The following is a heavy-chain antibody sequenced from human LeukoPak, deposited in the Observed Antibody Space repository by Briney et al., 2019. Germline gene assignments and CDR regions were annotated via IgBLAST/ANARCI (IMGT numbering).Heavy chain of an antibody. CDR3: ARAPTMVRGVTWGYFDY. D-gene: IGHD3-10*01. V-gene: IGHV1-18*01. Sequence: ASVKVSCKASGYTFTSYGISWVRQAPGQGLEWMGWISAYNGNTNYAQKLQGRVTMTTDTSTSTAYMELRSLRSEDTAVYYCARAPTMVRGVTWGYFDYWGQGTLVTVSS. CDR2: ISAYNGNT. J-gene: IGHJ4*02. CDR1: GYTFTSYG.